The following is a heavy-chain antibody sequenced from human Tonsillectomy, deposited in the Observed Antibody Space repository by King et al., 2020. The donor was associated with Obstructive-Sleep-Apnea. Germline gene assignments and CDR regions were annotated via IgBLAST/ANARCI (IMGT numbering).Heavy chain of an antibody. CDR1: GGSVSSGSYY. Sequence: VQLPESGPGLVKPSETLSLTCTVSGGSVSSGSYYWSWIRQPPGKGLEWIGYIYYSGSTNYNASLKSRVTISVDTSKNQFSLRLSSVTAADTAVYYCAREDGWYFDYWGQGTLVTVSS. J-gene: IGHJ4*02. CDR3: AREDGWYFDY. V-gene: IGHV4-61*01. CDR2: IYYSGST. D-gene: IGHD5-24*01.